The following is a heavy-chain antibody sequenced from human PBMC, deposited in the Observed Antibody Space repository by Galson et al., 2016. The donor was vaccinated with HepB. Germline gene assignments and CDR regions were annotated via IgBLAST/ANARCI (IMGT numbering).Heavy chain of an antibody. CDR1: GFTFSNYA. V-gene: IGHV3-33*01. J-gene: IGHJ4*02. CDR3: ARGQSLWYNYDH. D-gene: IGHD3-22*01. Sequence: SLRLSCAASGFTFSNYAMHWVRQTPGKGLEWVAVIWSEGRNQFYADSVKGRFTISRDSSKNTLFLKMNSLRVEETAVYFCARGQSLWYNYDHWGQGTLVTVSS. CDR2: IWSEGRNQ.